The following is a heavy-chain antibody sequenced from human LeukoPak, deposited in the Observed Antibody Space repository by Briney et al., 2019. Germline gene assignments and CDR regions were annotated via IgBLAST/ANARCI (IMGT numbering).Heavy chain of an antibody. CDR1: GGTFSSYA. V-gene: IGHV1-69*05. CDR2: IIPIFGTA. D-gene: IGHD4-23*01. CDR3: ARGMTTVVPPYYYYMDV. Sequence: SVKVSCKASGGTFSSYAISWVRQAPGQGLEWMGGIIPIFGTANYAQKFQGRVTITTDESTSTAYMELSSLRSEDTAVYYCARGMTTVVPPYYYYMDVWGKGTTVTVSS. J-gene: IGHJ6*03.